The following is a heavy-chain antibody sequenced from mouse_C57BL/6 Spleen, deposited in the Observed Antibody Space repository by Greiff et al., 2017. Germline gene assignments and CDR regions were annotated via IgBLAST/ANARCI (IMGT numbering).Heavy chain of an antibody. Sequence: VQLQQSGAELVRPGTSVKMSCKASGYTFTTYWIGWAKQRPGHGLEWIGDIYPGGGYTNYNEKFKGKATLTADKSSRTAYMQFSRLTSEGSDIYYGAREAVARGYFDVWGTGTTVTVSS. J-gene: IGHJ1*03. V-gene: IGHV1-63*01. CDR3: AREAVARGYFDV. CDR2: IYPGGGYT. CDR1: GYTFTTYW. D-gene: IGHD1-1*01.